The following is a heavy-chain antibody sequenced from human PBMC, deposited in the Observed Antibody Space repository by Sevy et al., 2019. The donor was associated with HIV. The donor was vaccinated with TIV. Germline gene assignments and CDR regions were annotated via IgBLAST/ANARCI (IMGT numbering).Heavy chain of an antibody. V-gene: IGHV3-9*03. J-gene: IGHJ6*02. CDR1: GFPFNDHA. CDR2: ISWNSRNI. CDR3: GKEINRGCDGGNRYSNYYYFYGLDV. D-gene: IGHD2-21*01. Sequence: GGSLRRSCAASGFPFNDHAMHWVRQVPGKGLEWVSGISWNSRNIGYGDTVKGRFTISRDNARHFVYLEMNSLRPEDMAFYYCGKEINRGCDGGNRYSNYYYFYGLDVWGQGTTVTVSS.